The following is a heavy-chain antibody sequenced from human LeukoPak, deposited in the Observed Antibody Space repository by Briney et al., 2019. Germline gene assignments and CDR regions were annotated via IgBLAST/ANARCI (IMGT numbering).Heavy chain of an antibody. J-gene: IGHJ6*02. D-gene: IGHD6-13*01. CDR1: GGSISIYY. Sequence: SETLSLTCTVSGGSISIYYWSWIRQPPGKGLEWIGYIYYSGSTNYNPSLKSRVTISVDTSKNQFSLKLSSVTAADTAVYYCARAASYSSSWYGPLYYYYGMDVWGQGTTVTVSS. CDR2: IYYSGST. CDR3: ARAASYSSSWYGPLYYYYGMDV. V-gene: IGHV4-59*01.